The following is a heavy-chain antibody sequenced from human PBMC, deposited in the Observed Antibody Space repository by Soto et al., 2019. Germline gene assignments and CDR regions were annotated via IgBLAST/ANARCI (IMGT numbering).Heavy chain of an antibody. CDR1: GGAFSSYA. V-gene: IGHV1-69*13. J-gene: IGHJ4*02. D-gene: IGHD3-22*01. CDR2: IIPIFGTA. CDR3: ARGGGGTMIVVVPGYFDH. Sequence: SVKVSCKASGGAFSSYAISWVRQAPGQGLEWMGGIIPIFGTANYAQKFQGRVTITADESTSTAYMELSSLRSEDTAVYYCARGGGGTMIVVVPGYFDHWGQGTLVTVSS.